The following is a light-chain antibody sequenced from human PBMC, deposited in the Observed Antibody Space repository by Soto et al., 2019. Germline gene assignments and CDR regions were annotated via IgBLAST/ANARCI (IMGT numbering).Light chain of an antibody. CDR2: EVS. CDR3: SSCPFSNNFVYV. J-gene: IGLJ1*01. Sequence: QSALTQPPSASGSPGQSVTISCTGTSSDVGGYNYVSWYQQHPGKAPKLIIYEVSKRPSGVPDRFSGSKSGNTASLTVSGLQAEDEPDYYCSSCPFSNNFVYVFGTGTKVTVL. V-gene: IGLV2-8*01. CDR1: SSDVGGYNY.